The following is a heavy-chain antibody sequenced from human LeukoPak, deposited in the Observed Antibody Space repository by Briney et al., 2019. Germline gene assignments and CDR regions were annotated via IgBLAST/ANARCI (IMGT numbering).Heavy chain of an antibody. V-gene: IGHV4-34*01. D-gene: IGHD6-13*01. CDR3: ARGLVSSSGWFDP. CDR1: GGSFSGYY. Sequence: KPSETLSLTCAVYGGSFSGYYWSWIRQPPGKGLEWIGEINHSGSTNYNPSLKSRVTISVDTSKNQFSLKLSSVTAADTAVYYCARGLVSSSGWFDPWGQGTLVTVYS. J-gene: IGHJ5*02. CDR2: INHSGST.